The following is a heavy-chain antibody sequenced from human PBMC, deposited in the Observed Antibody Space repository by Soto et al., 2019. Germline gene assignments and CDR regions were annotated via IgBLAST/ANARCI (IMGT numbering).Heavy chain of an antibody. V-gene: IGHV1-69*13. D-gene: IGHD3-22*01. CDR1: GCTFSSYA. Sequence: APVKVSCKASGCTFSSYAISWVRQAPGQGLEWMGGIIPIFGTANYAQKFQGRVTITADESTSTAYMELSSLRSEDTAVYYCARDLSYYDSSGYGYWGEGTLVTVSS. CDR2: IIPIFGTA. CDR3: ARDLSYYDSSGYGY. J-gene: IGHJ4*02.